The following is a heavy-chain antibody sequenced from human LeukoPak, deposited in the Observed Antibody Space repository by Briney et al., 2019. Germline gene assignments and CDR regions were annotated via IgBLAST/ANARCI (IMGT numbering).Heavy chain of an antibody. V-gene: IGHV3-66*01. J-gene: IGHJ4*02. CDR2: IYSGGST. CDR1: GFTVSSNY. Sequence: GGSLRLSCAASGFTVSSNYMSWVRQAPGKGLEWVSVIYSGGSTYYADSVKGRFTISRDNSKNTLYLQMNSLRAEDTAVYYCARVNVVVITTRGYFDYWGQGTLVTVSS. CDR3: ARVNVVVITTRGYFDY. D-gene: IGHD3-22*01.